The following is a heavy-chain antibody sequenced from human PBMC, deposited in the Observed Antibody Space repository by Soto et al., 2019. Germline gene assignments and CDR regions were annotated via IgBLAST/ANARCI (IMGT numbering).Heavy chain of an antibody. V-gene: IGHV4-39*01. CDR3: ARLLDDYGDYNDWFDP. CDR1: GDSITSRDFY. J-gene: IGHJ5*02. D-gene: IGHD4-17*01. Sequence: PSETLSLTCTVSGDSITSRDFYWGWIRRPPGQGLEWVGYISHSGDTFYNPPLKSRLTISLDTSKNQFSMKLSSVTAADTAVYYCARLLDDYGDYNDWFDPWGQGTLVTVSS. CDR2: ISHSGDT.